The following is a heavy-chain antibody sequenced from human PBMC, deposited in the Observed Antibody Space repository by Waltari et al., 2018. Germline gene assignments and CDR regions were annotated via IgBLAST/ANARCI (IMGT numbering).Heavy chain of an antibody. D-gene: IGHD5-18*01. V-gene: IGHV3-9*01. CDR1: GFTFDDYA. CDR2: ISWNSGSI. J-gene: IGHJ5*02. Sequence: EVQLVESGGGLVQPGRSLRLSCAASGFTFDDYAMHWVRQAPGKGLEWVSGISWNSGSIGYADSVKGRFTISRDNAKNSLYLQMNSLRAEDTALYYCAKASAKQLWRPNWFDPWGQGTLVTVSS. CDR3: AKASAKQLWRPNWFDP.